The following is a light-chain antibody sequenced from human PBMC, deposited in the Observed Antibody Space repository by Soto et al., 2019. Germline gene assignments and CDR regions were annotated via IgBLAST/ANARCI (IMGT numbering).Light chain of an antibody. CDR2: DVS. J-gene: IGLJ3*02. Sequence: QSVLTQPRSVSGSPGQSVTISCTGTSSDVGGYNYVSWYQQHPGKAPKLMIYDVSKRPSGVPDRFSGSKSGNTASLTISGLQAEDEADYYCCSYAGSYTPWVFGGGTKLTLL. CDR3: CSYAGSYTPWV. V-gene: IGLV2-11*01. CDR1: SSDVGGYNY.